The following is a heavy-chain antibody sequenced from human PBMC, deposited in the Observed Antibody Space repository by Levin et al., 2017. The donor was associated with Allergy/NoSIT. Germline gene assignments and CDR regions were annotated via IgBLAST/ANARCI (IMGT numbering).Heavy chain of an antibody. CDR2: IVFDGNDQ. D-gene: IGHD2-15*01. CDR3: AKRGYCSGNTCQSHDAIDV. V-gene: IGHV3-30*18. Sequence: LTCAASGFQFSLYGMHWVRQAPGKGLEWVALIVFDGNDQYYADSVKGRFTISRDNSKNTLYLQMSSLRDNDTAIYYCAKRGYCSGNTCQSHDAIDVWGQGTLVIVSS. CDR1: GFQFSLYG. J-gene: IGHJ3*01.